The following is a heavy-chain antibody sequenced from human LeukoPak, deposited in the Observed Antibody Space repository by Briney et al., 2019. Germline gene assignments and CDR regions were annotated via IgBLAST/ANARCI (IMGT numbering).Heavy chain of an antibody. CDR1: GFTFSSYA. D-gene: IGHD3-10*01. J-gene: IGHJ4*02. CDR2: ISSNGGST. V-gene: IGHV3-64*04. CDR3: AKGDYYDFDY. Sequence: GGSLRLSCSASGFTFSSYAMHWVRQAPGKGLEYVSAISSNGGSTYYADSVKGRFTISRDNSKNTLYLQMNSLRAEDTAVYYCAKGDYYDFDYWGQGTLVTVSS.